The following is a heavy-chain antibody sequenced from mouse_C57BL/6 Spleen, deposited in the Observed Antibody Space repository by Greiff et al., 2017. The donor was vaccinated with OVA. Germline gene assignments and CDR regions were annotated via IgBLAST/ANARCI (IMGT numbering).Heavy chain of an antibody. V-gene: IGHV1-82*01. J-gene: IGHJ1*03. CDR1: GYAFSSSW. CDR2: IYPGDGDT. Sequence: QVQLQQSGPELVKPGASVKISCKASGYAFSSSWMNWVKQRPGKGLEWIGRIYPGDGDTNYNGKFKGKATLTADKSSSTAYMQLSSLTSEDSVVYFCARRFPTGHFDVWGTGTTVTVSS. D-gene: IGHD3-1*01. CDR3: ARRFPTGHFDV.